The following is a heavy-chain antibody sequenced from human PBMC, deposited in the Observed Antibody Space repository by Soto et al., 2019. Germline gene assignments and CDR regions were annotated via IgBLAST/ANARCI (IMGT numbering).Heavy chain of an antibody. V-gene: IGHV1-69*08. CDR2: IIPILGIA. D-gene: IGHD2-21*02. Sequence: QVQLVQSGAEVKKPGSSVKVSCKASGGTFSSYTISWVRQAPGQGLEWMGRIIPILGIANYAQKFQGRVPITAXXSXSXXHMELSSLRSEDTAVYYCARDPLCGGDCYHWYFDLWGRGTLVTVSS. CDR3: ARDPLCGGDCYHWYFDL. CDR1: GGTFSSYT. J-gene: IGHJ2*01.